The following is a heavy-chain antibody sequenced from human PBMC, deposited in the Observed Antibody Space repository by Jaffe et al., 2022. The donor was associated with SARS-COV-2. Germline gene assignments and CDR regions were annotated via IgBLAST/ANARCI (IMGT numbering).Heavy chain of an antibody. Sequence: QLQLQESGPGLVKPSETLSLTCTVSGGSISSSSYYWGWIRQPPGKGLEWIGSIYYSGSTYYNPSLKSRVTISVDTSKNQFSLKLSSVTAADTAVYYCARQSSLLWFGEGVFDYWGQGTLVTVSS. CDR2: IYYSGST. CDR3: ARQSSLLWFGEGVFDY. J-gene: IGHJ4*02. D-gene: IGHD3-10*01. V-gene: IGHV4-39*01. CDR1: GGSISSSSYY.